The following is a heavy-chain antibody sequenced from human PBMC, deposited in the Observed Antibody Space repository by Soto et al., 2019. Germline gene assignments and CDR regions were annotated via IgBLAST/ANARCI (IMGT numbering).Heavy chain of an antibody. D-gene: IGHD2-2*01. V-gene: IGHV4-34*01. J-gene: IGHJ5*02. CDR3: ARGRRCVVAVRYPPNWFHP. CDR2: INHSGST. CDR1: GGSFSGYY. Sequence: TLALTCAVYGGSFSGYYWSWIRQPPGKGLEWIGEINHSGSTNYNPSLKSRVTISVDTSKNQFSLKLSSVTAADTAVYYCARGRRCVVAVRYPPNWFHPWGPGTLVTVSS.